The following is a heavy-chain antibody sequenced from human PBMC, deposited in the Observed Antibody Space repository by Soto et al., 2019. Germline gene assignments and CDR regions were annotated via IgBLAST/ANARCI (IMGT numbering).Heavy chain of an antibody. Sequence: QVQLQESGPGLVKPSGTRSLTCAVSGGSISSSNLWTWVRQPPGKGLEWIGEIYHTGTTNYNPSLKSRVTISVDKSKNHFSLKVTSVTAADTAVYYCARSPRSISAGGIDYWGQGILVTVSS. CDR3: ARSPRSISAGGIDY. V-gene: IGHV4-4*02. CDR1: GGSISSSNL. J-gene: IGHJ4*02. D-gene: IGHD6-13*01. CDR2: IYHTGTT.